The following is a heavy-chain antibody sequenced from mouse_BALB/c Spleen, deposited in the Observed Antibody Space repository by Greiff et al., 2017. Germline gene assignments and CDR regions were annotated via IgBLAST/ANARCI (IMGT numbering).Heavy chain of an antibody. Sequence: EVKLMESGAELVKPGASVKLSCTASGFNIKDTYMHWVKQRPEQGLEWIGRIDPANGNTKYDPKFQGKATITADTSSNTAYLQLSSLTSEDTAVYYCALRGLPQPHFDYWGQGTTLTVSS. CDR1: GFNIKDTY. CDR2: IDPANGNT. D-gene: IGHD2-2*01. V-gene: IGHV14-3*02. CDR3: ALRGLPQPHFDY. J-gene: IGHJ2*01.